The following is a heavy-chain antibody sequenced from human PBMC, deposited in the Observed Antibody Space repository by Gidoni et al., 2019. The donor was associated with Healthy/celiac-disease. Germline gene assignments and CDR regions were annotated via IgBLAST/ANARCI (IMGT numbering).Heavy chain of an antibody. CDR2: ISGSGGST. CDR3: AKVQARVYYYYGMDV. J-gene: IGHJ6*02. V-gene: IGHV3-23*01. CDR1: GFTFSSYA. Sequence: EVQLLESGGGLVQPGGSLRLSCAASGFTFSSYAMSWVRQAPGKGLGWVSAISGSGGSTYYADSVKGRFTISRDNSKNTLYLQMNSLRAEDTAVYYCAKVQARVYYYYGMDVWGQGTTVTVSS.